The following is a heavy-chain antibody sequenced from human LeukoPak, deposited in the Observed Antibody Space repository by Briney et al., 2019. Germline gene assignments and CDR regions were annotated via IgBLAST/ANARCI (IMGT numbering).Heavy chain of an antibody. D-gene: IGHD6-13*01. CDR3: VKDLSSNWYSSDY. J-gene: IGHJ4*02. Sequence: GGSLRLSCAASGGTTDDYGMSWVRQAPGKGLEWVSGINWDGTNTYYAESVKGRFTISRDSAEKSLYLQVNSLRDDDTAFYYCVKDLSSNWYSSDYWGQGTLVTVSS. V-gene: IGHV3-20*04. CDR2: INWDGTNT. CDR1: GGTTDDYG.